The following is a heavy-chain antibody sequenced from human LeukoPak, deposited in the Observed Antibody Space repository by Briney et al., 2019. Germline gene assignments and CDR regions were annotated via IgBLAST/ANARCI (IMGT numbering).Heavy chain of an antibody. CDR1: GFTFSSHS. CDR3: AREGSGTYYFDY. Sequence: GGSLRLSCAASGFTFSSHSMNWARQAPGKGLEWVSSISSSSSYIYYADSVKGRFTISRDNAKNSLYLQMNSLRAEDTAVYYCAREGSGTYYFDYWGQGALVTVSS. J-gene: IGHJ4*02. CDR2: ISSSSSYI. V-gene: IGHV3-21*01. D-gene: IGHD3-10*01.